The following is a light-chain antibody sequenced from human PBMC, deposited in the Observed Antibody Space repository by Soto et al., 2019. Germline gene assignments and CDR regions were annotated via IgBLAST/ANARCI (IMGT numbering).Light chain of an antibody. CDR2: ADG. Sequence: SYELTQTPSVSVAPGQTARITCVGTNIEIKSVHWYQQKPGQAPVLVVYADGDRTTGIPERFSGSKSGNTATLTTSMVEAGDEADYYCQVWDTTNPVIFGGGTKLTVL. J-gene: IGLJ2*01. CDR1: NIEIKS. V-gene: IGLV3-21*02. CDR3: QVWDTTNPVI.